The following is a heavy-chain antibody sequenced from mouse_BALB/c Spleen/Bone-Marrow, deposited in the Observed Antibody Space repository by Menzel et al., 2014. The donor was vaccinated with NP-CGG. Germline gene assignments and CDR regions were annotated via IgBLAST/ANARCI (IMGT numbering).Heavy chain of an antibody. CDR1: GFNIKDTF. V-gene: IGHV14-3*02. CDR2: IDPANGNT. CDR3: TRGEDY. Sequence: EVMLVESGAELVKPGASVKLSCTGSGFNIKDTFMHWVKQGPEQGLEWIGRIDPANGNTKYDPKFQGEATITADTSSNTAYLQLTSLTSEDTAVYYCTRGEDYWGQGTTLAVSS. J-gene: IGHJ2*01.